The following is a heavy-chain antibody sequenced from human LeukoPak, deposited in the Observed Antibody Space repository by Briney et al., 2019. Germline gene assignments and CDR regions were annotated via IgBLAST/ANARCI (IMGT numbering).Heavy chain of an antibody. Sequence: GGSLRLSCAASGFTFSSSAMHWVRQAPDKGLEWVAVISYDGSNKYYADSVKGRFTISRDNSKNTLYLQMNSLRADDTAVYYCASSLYSSSSYYWGQGTLVTVSS. V-gene: IGHV3-30-3*01. CDR3: ASSLYSSSSYY. CDR2: ISYDGSNK. J-gene: IGHJ4*02. CDR1: GFTFSSSA. D-gene: IGHD6-6*01.